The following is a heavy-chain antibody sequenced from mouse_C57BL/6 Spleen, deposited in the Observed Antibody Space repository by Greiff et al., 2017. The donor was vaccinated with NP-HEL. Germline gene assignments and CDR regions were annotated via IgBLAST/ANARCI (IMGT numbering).Heavy chain of an antibody. CDR1: GYSFTDYN. CDR2: INPNYGIT. CDR3: AREWGTTGVAATDY. D-gene: IGHD1-1*01. J-gene: IGHJ2*01. Sequence: EVQLQQSGPELVKPGASVKISCKASGYSFTDYNMNWVKQSNGKSLEWIGVINPNYGITSYNQKFKGKATLTVDQSSSTAYMQLNSLTSEDSAVYYCAREWGTTGVAATDYWGQGTTLTVSS. V-gene: IGHV1-39*01.